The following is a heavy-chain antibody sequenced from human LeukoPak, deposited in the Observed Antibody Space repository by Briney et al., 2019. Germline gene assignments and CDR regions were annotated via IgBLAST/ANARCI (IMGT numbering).Heavy chain of an antibody. CDR2: IIPIFGTA. V-gene: IGHV1-69*05. D-gene: IGHD3-22*01. J-gene: IGHJ4*02. Sequence: GSSVKVSCKASGGTFSSYAISWVRQAPGQGLEWMGGIIPIFGTANYAQKFQGRVTMTRDTSISTAYMELSRLRSDDTAVYYCARVYYDSSNWGQGTLVTVSS. CDR1: GGTFSSYA. CDR3: ARVYYDSSN.